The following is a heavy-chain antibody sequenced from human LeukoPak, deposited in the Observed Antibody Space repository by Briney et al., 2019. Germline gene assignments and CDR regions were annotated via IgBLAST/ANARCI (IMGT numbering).Heavy chain of an antibody. CDR1: GYTFTSHG. CDR3: AREYYYDSSGTTHIVFDY. D-gene: IGHD3-22*01. J-gene: IGHJ4*02. V-gene: IGHV1-18*01. CDR2: ISAYNGNT. Sequence: ASVKVSCKASGYTFTSHGISWVRQAPGQGLEWMGWISAYNGNTNYAQKLQGRVTMTTDTSTSTAYMELRSLRSDDTAVYYCAREYYYDSSGTTHIVFDYWGQGTLVTVSS.